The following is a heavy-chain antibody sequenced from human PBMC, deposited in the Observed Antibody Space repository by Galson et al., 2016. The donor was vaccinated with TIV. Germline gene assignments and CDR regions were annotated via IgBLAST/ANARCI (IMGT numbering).Heavy chain of an antibody. V-gene: IGHV1-69-2*01. CDR1: GYDFTDYY. CDR2: VDPEDGQT. Sequence: VKVSCKVSGYDFTDYYLHWMQQAPGKGFEWMGHVDPEDGQTKYAPKFQGRVTMTADTSTDTAYMELTSLRSEDTAIYYCTTVRLRGSGGMDVWGQGTTVIVSS. D-gene: IGHD2-8*01. J-gene: IGHJ6*02. CDR3: TTVRLRGSGGMDV.